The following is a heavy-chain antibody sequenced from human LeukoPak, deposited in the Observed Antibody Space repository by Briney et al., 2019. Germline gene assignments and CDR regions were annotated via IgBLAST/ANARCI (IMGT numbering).Heavy chain of an antibody. D-gene: IGHD3-22*01. Sequence: PSETLSLTCTVSGGSISSSSYYWGWIRQPPGKGLEWIGSIYYSGSTYYNPSLKSRVTISVDTSKNQFSLKLSSVTAADTAVYYCARVWVHDSSGYYTPGTIYYFDYWGQGTLVTVSS. CDR1: GGSISSSSYY. CDR3: ARVWVHDSSGYYTPGTIYYFDY. J-gene: IGHJ4*02. CDR2: IYYSGST. V-gene: IGHV4-39*07.